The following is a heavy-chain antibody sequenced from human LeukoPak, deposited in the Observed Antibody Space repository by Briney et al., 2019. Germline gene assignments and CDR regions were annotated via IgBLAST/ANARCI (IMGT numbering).Heavy chain of an antibody. Sequence: ASVKVSCKASGYTFTSYDINWVRQATGQGLECMGWMNPNSGNTGYAQKFQGRVTITRNTSISTAYMELSSLRSEDTAVYYCARDTYYYDSSGSAFYIWGQGTMVTVSS. D-gene: IGHD3-22*01. J-gene: IGHJ3*02. V-gene: IGHV1-8*03. CDR1: GYTFTSYD. CDR3: ARDTYYYDSSGSAFYI. CDR2: MNPNSGNT.